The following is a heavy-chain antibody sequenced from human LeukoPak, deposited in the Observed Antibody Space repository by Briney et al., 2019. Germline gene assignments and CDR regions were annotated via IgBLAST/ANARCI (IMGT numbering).Heavy chain of an antibody. Sequence: SETLSLTCTVSGGSISSYYWSWIRQPPGKGLEWIGYIYYSGSTNYNPSLKSRVTISVDTTKNQFSLKLSSMTAADTAVYYCERVFQIAWFDYWGQGTLVTVSS. J-gene: IGHJ4*02. CDR2: IYYSGST. CDR3: ERVFQIAWFDY. V-gene: IGHV4-59*01. D-gene: IGHD2/OR15-2a*01. CDR1: GGSISSYY.